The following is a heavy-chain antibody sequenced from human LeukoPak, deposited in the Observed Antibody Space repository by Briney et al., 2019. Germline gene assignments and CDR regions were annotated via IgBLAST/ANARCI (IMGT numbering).Heavy chain of an antibody. V-gene: IGHV4-39*01. CDR1: GGSISSYSYY. D-gene: IGHD2-15*01. CDR3: ARIHRYCSGGACYVLDN. Sequence: SETLSLTCTVSGGSISSYSYYWGWIRQPPGKGLEWIGSIYYSGSTYNNPSLKSRVTMSVDTSKNQFSLVLNSVTAADTAVYYCARIHRYCSGGACYVLDNWGQGTLVAVSS. CDR2: IYYSGST. J-gene: IGHJ4*02.